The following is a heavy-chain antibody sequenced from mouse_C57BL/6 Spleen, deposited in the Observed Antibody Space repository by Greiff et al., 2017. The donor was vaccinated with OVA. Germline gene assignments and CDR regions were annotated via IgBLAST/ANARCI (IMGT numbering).Heavy chain of an antibody. Sequence: VQLVESGAELVRPGTSVKVSCKASGYAFTNYLIEWVKQRPGQGLEWIGVINPGSGGTNYNEKFKGKATLTADKSSSTAYMQLSSLTSEDSAVYFCARDDYTFAYWGQGTLVTVSA. J-gene: IGHJ3*01. D-gene: IGHD2-4*01. CDR1: GYAFTNYL. CDR3: ARDDYTFAY. V-gene: IGHV1-54*01. CDR2: INPGSGGT.